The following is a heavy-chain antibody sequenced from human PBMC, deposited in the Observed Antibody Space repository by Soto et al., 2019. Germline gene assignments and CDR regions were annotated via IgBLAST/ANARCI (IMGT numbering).Heavy chain of an antibody. CDR1: GFTFSSYA. CDR2: LSASGGST. Sequence: PGGSLRTSCAASGFTFSSYAMSWVRQAPGKGLEWVLALSASGGSTYYADSVKGRFTISRDNSKDTLYLQMNSLRAEDTAVYYCAKDQGVSGAYSYGYDYWGQGILVTVSS. D-gene: IGHD5-18*01. CDR3: AKDQGVSGAYSYGYDY. V-gene: IGHV3-23*01. J-gene: IGHJ4*02.